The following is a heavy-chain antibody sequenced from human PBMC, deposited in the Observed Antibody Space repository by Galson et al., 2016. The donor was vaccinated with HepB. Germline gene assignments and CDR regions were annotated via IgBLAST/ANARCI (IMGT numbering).Heavy chain of an antibody. Sequence: CAISGDSVSSNSAAWNWIRQSPSRGLEWLGRTYYRSKWYNDYAVSVKSRIIVNPDTSKNQFSLQLNSVTPEDTAVYYCVEQRIGAPYGMDVWGQGTTVTVSS. CDR2: TYYRSKWYN. J-gene: IGHJ6*02. CDR3: VEQRIGAPYGMDV. V-gene: IGHV6-1*01. CDR1: GDSVSSNSAA. D-gene: IGHD1/OR15-1a*01.